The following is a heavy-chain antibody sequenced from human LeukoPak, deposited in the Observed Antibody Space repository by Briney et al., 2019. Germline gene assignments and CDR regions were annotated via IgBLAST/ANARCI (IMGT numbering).Heavy chain of an antibody. Sequence: PGGSQRLSCAAAGFKFSDHYIDWVRQAPGKGLEWVGRSRNKASSYTTEYAASAEGRFTISRDVTESSLYLQTNSLRTEDTAVYYCGRIASNTNNGIDVWGQGTTVTVSS. V-gene: IGHV3-72*01. J-gene: IGHJ6*02. CDR1: GFKFSDHY. CDR2: SRNKASSYTT. CDR3: GRIASNTNNGIDV. D-gene: IGHD2-8*01.